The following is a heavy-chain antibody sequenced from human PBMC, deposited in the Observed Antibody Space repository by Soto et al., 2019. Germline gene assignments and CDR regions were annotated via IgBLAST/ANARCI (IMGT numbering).Heavy chain of an antibody. CDR3: ARDSELWSMDY. CDR2: IYYSGST. Sequence: KTSETLSLTCTVSGGSISSGGYYWSWIRQHPGKGLEWIGYIYYSGSTYYNPSLKSRVSISVDTSKNQFSLKLRSVTAADTAVYYCARDSELWSMDYWGQGTLVTVYS. D-gene: IGHD5-18*01. CDR1: GGSISSGGYY. J-gene: IGHJ4*02. V-gene: IGHV4-31*03.